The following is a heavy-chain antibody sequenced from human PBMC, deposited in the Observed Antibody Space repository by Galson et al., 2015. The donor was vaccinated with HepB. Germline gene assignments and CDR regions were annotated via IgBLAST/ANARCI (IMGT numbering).Heavy chain of an antibody. CDR3: ARAYCSSTSCRSSRFDY. J-gene: IGHJ4*02. Sequence: SCKASGGTFSSYAISWVRQAPGQGLEWMGRIIPILGIANYAQKFQGRVTITADKSTSTAYMELSSLRSEDTAVYYCARAYCSSTSCRSSRFDYWGQGTLVTVSS. CDR2: IIPILGIA. D-gene: IGHD2-2*01. CDR1: GGTFSSYA. V-gene: IGHV1-69*04.